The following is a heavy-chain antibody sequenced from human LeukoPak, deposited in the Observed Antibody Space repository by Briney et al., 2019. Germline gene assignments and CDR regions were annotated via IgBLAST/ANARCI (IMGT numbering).Heavy chain of an antibody. J-gene: IGHJ4*02. V-gene: IGHV3-30*19. CDR1: GFTFSSYG. CDR3: ASAAAGLDY. CDR2: ISYDGSNK. Sequence: AGGSLRLSCAASGFTFSSYGMHWVRQAPGKGLEWVAVISYDGSNKYYADSVKGRFTISRDNSKNTLYLQMNSLRAEDTAVYYCASAAAGLDYWGQGTLVTVSS. D-gene: IGHD6-13*01.